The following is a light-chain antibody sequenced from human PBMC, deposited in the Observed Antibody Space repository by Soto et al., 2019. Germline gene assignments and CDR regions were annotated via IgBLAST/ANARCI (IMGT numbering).Light chain of an antibody. CDR2: GAS. CDR1: QSVRDN. Sequence: EIGITQSPGTLSVSPGETATLSCRASQSVRDNLAWYQQKPGQAPMLLIYGASTRATGIPARFSGSGSGTEFTLTISSLQSEDFAVYYCQHYNSWPPLFGPGTKVDIK. J-gene: IGKJ3*01. CDR3: QHYNSWPPL. V-gene: IGKV3-15*01.